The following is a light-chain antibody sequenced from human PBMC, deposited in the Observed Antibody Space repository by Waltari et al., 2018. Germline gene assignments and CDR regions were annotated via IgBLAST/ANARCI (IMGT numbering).Light chain of an antibody. CDR1: QHINMN. CDR3: QQYNDWPPWT. V-gene: IGKV3-15*01. J-gene: IGKJ1*01. CDR2: GAS. Sequence: DIVLTQSPATLSLSPGERATLSCRASQHINMNLAWYQQKPGQAPRLLFYGASTRESGVPAGFSGSGSGTEFTLTISSLQSEDFGLYYCQQYNDWPPWTFGQGTKV.